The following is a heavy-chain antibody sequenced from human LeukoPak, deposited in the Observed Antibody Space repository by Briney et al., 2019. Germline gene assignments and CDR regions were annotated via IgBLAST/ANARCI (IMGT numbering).Heavy chain of an antibody. CDR2: IRYDGSNK. J-gene: IGHJ4*02. Sequence: PGGSLRLSCAASGFTFSSYGMHWVRQAPGKGPEWVAFIRYDGSNKYYADSVKGRFTISRDNSKNTLYLQMNSLRAEDTAVYYCAKDRRHIVVVIAIPEEYYFDYWGQGTLVTVSS. CDR1: GFTFSSYG. V-gene: IGHV3-30*02. D-gene: IGHD2-21*01. CDR3: AKDRRHIVVVIAIPEEYYFDY.